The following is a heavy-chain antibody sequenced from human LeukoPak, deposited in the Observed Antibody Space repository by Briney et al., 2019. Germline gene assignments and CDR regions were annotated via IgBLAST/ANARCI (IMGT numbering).Heavy chain of an antibody. J-gene: IGHJ4*02. Sequence: PSETLSLTCTVSGGSISSNSYFWGWIRQPPGKGLEWIGNIYYSGSTYYNPSLKSRVTISVDTSKNQFSLKLSSVTAADTAVYYCAAVPAAIWGIDYWGQGTLVTVSS. CDR3: AAVPAAIWGIDY. D-gene: IGHD2-2*02. CDR2: IYYSGST. CDR1: GGSISSNSYF. V-gene: IGHV4-39*01.